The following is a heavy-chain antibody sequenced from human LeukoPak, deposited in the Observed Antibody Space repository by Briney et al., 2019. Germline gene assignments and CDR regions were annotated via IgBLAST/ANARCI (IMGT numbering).Heavy chain of an antibody. V-gene: IGHV1-18*01. D-gene: IGHD6-19*01. CDR3: AREGSGSGRVRWFDP. Sequence: ASVKVSFKSSGYTFTSYGITWLRQAPGLGLEWMGWISPYNGNTNFAQKFQDRVSMSTDTSTSTAYMELRSLTSDDTAVYYCAREGSGSGRVRWFDPWGQGTLVTVSS. J-gene: IGHJ5*02. CDR1: GYTFTSYG. CDR2: ISPYNGNT.